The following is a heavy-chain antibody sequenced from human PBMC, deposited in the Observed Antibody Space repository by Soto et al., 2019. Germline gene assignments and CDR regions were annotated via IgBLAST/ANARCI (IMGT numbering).Heavy chain of an antibody. CDR2: IKHAGKEK. CDR3: VKGSFGPYFDY. D-gene: IGHD3-3*01. CDR1: GFSFRDRW. Sequence: LRPSYEPSGFSFRDRWTRWVRQPPGKGLEWVANIKHAGKEKNYGDSVKGRFTISRDDAKNSLYLQMNSLRVEDTAVYYCVKGSFGPYFDYWGQGALVTVSS. V-gene: IGHV3-7*01. J-gene: IGHJ4*02.